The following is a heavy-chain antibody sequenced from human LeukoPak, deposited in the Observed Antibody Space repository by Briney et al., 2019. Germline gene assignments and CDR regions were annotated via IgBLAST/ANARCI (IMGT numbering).Heavy chain of an antibody. CDR1: GYSFTSYW. V-gene: IGHV5-51*01. D-gene: IGHD6-13*01. J-gene: IGHJ4*02. CDR3: ARNKKATSSWYPYYFDY. CDR2: IYPGDSDT. Sequence: GESLKISCKGSGYSFTSYWIGWVRQMPGKGLEWMGIIYPGDSDTRYSPSFQGQVTISADKSISTAYLQWSSLKASDTAMYYCARNKKATSSWYPYYFDYWGQGTLVTVSS.